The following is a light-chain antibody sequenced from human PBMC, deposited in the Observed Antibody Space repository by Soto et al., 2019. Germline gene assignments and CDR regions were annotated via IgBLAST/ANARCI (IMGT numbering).Light chain of an antibody. V-gene: IGKV3-20*01. Sequence: MGVAQARATLSIYPGERATLSCRASQRVSSNLAWYQQKPGQAPRLLIYGASSRATGIPDRFSGSGSGTDFTLTISRLEPEDFAVYYCQQYGSPPCTFGQGTNVDIK. J-gene: IGKJ1*01. CDR3: QQYGSPPCT. CDR1: QRVSSN. CDR2: GAS.